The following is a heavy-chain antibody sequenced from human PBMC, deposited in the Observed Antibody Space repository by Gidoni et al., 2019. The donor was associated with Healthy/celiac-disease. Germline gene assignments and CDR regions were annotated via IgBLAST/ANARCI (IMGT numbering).Heavy chain of an antibody. CDR1: GGSISSSSYY. Sequence: QLQLQESGPGLVKPSETLSLTCTVSGGSISSSSYYWGWIRQPPGKGLEWIGSIYYSGSTYYNPSLKSRVTISVDTSKNQFSLKLSSVTAADTAVYYCANGPAYSSELYYYYYGMDVWGQGTTVTVSS. J-gene: IGHJ6*02. V-gene: IGHV4-39*01. CDR3: ANGPAYSSELYYYYYGMDV. D-gene: IGHD6-25*01. CDR2: IYYSGST.